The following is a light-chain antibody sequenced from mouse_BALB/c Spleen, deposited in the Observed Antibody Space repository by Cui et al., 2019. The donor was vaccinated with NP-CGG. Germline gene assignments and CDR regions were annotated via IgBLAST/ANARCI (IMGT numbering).Light chain of an antibody. Sequence: QAVVTPEDSLTTSPGETVTLTCRSITGAVTTSNYANWVQEKPDHLFTGLIGGTNNRAPGVPARFSGSLIGDKAALTITGAQTEDEAIYFCALWYSNHWVFGGGTKLTVL. J-gene: IGLJ1*01. V-gene: IGLV1*01. CDR2: GTN. CDR3: ALWYSNHWV. CDR1: TGAVTTSNY.